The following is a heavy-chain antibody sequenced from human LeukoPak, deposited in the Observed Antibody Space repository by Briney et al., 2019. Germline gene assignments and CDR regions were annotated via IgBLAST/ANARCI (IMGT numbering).Heavy chain of an antibody. V-gene: IGHV3-9*01. J-gene: IGHJ4*02. CDR3: AKGSLRFLEWLFDY. CDR1: GFTFDDYA. CDR2: ISWNSGRI. Sequence: SLRLSCAASGFTFDDYAMHWVRQAPGKGLEWVSGISWNSGRIGYADSVKGRFIISRDNAKNSLYLQMNSLRAEDTALYYCAKGSLRFLEWLFDYWGQGTLVTVSS. D-gene: IGHD3-3*01.